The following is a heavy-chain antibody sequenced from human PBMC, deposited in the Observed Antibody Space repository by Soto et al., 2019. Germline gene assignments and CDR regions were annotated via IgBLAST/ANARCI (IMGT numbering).Heavy chain of an antibody. D-gene: IGHD3-3*01. CDR2: ISAYNGNT. Sequence: ASVKVSCKASGYTFTSYGISWVRQAPGQGLEWMGWISAYNGNTNYAQKLQGRVTMTTDTSTSTAYMELRSLRSDDTAVYYCARDQCSSTTDCAYNIKGHYDFWSGYPDFEYWGQGTLVTVSS. J-gene: IGHJ4*02. V-gene: IGHV1-18*01. CDR3: ARDQCSSTTDCAYNIKGHYDFWSGYPDFEY. CDR1: GYTFTSYG.